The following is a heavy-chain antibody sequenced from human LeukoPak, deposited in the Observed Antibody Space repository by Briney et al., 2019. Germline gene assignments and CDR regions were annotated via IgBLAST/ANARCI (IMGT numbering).Heavy chain of an antibody. V-gene: IGHV3-7*01. CDR1: GFTFSSYW. D-gene: IGHD4-17*01. CDR3: ARGYDYGDHRFDY. CDR2: IKQDGSEK. Sequence: GGTLRLSCAVSGFTFSSYWMSWVRQAPGKGLEWVANIKQDGSEKYYVDSVKGRFTISRDNAKNSLYLQMNSLRAEDTAVYYCARGYDYGDHRFDYWGQGTLVTVSS. J-gene: IGHJ4*02.